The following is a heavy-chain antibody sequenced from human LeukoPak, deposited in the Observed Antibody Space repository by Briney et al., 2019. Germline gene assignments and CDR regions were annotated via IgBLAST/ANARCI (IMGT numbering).Heavy chain of an antibody. CDR1: GYTFTDYY. D-gene: IGHD2-2*01. Sequence: ASVKVSCKASGYTFTDYYMHWVRQAPGQGLEWMGWINPNSGGTNYAQKFQGRVTMTRDTSISTAYMELSRLRSDDTAVYYCARGTYCSSTSCYPLFDYWGQGTLVTVSS. CDR3: ARGTYCSSTSCYPLFDY. V-gene: IGHV1-2*02. CDR2: INPNSGGT. J-gene: IGHJ4*02.